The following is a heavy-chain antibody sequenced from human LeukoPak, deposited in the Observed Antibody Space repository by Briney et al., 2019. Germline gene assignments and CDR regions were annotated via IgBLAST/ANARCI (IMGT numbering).Heavy chain of an antibody. D-gene: IGHD4-17*01. V-gene: IGHV1-3*01. CDR1: GYTFTSYA. J-gene: IGHJ4*02. CDR2: INAGNGNT. Sequence: ASVKVSCKASGYTFTSYAMHWVRQAPGQRLEWMGRINAGNGNTKYSQKFQGRVTITRDTSASTAYMELSSLRSEDTAVYYCARDATTVEYYFGYWGQGTLVTVSS. CDR3: ARDATTVEYYFGY.